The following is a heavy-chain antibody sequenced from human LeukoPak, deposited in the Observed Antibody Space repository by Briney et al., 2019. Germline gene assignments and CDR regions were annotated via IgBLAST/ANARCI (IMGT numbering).Heavy chain of an antibody. CDR3: AKEDYIGGPSGDY. J-gene: IGHJ4*02. D-gene: IGHD3-16*01. V-gene: IGHV3-23*01. CDR2: ISDNGGTT. CDR1: GFTFSAYA. Sequence: GGSLRLSCAASGFTFSAYAMSWVRQAPGKGLEWVSAISDNGGTTYYADSVKGRFTISRDNSKNTLYLQMNSLRAEDTAVYYCAKEDYIGGPSGDYWGQGTLVTVSS.